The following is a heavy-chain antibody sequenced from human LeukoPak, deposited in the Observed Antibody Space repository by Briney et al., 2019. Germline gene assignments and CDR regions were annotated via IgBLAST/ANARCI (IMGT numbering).Heavy chain of an antibody. CDR2: IKQDGSEK. CDR3: ARQLGYCSDGTCYFDY. D-gene: IGHD2-15*01. CDR1: GFTFSSYW. J-gene: IGHJ4*02. Sequence: GGSLRLSCAASGFTFSSYWMSWVRQAPGKGLEWVANIKQDGSEKYYVDSVKGRFTISRDNAKNSLYLQMNSLRAEDTAVYYCARQLGYCSDGTCYFDYWGQGTLVTVSS. V-gene: IGHV3-7*01.